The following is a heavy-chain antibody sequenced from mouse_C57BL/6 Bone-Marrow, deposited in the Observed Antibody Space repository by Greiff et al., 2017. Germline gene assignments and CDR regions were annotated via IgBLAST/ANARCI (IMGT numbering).Heavy chain of an antibody. CDR1: GYSFTGYY. Sequence: VQLQQSGPELVKPGASVKISCKASGYSFTGYYMHWVKQSSEKSLEWIGEINPSTGGTSYNQKFKGKATLTVDKSSSTAYMQLKSLTSEDSAVYYCARRYGTPYSFDYWGQGTTLTVSS. V-gene: IGHV1-43*01. J-gene: IGHJ2*01. D-gene: IGHD1-1*01. CDR3: ARRYGTPYSFDY. CDR2: INPSTGGT.